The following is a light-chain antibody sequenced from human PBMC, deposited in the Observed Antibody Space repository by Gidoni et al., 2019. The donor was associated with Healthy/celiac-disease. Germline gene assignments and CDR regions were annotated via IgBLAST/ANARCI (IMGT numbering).Light chain of an antibody. V-gene: IGLV2-11*01. CDR1: SHDVGGYNY. J-gene: IGLJ1*01. CDR3: CSYAGSYIYV. CDR2: DVS. Sequence: QSALTQPRSVSGSPGQSVTISCTGTSHDVGGYNYVSWYQQHPGKAPKLMIYDVSKRPSGVPDRFSGSKSGNTASLTISGLQAEDEADYYCCSYAGSYIYVFGTGTKVTVL.